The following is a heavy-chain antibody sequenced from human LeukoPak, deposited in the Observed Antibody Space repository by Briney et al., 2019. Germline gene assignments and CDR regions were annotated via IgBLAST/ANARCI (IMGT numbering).Heavy chain of an antibody. CDR2: IYSGGST. CDR3: AKGILPAATVGYFDY. Sequence: GGSLRLSCAASGFTVSSNYMSWVRQAPGKGLEWVSVIYSGGSTYYADSVKGRFTISRDNSKNTLYLQMNSLRAEDTAVYYCAKGILPAATVGYFDYWGQGTLVTVSS. V-gene: IGHV3-53*01. CDR1: GFTVSSNY. D-gene: IGHD2-2*01. J-gene: IGHJ4*02.